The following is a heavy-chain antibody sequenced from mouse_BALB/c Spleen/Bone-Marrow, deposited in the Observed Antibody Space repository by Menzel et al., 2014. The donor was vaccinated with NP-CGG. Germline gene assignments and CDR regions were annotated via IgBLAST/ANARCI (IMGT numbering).Heavy chain of an antibody. Sequence: VQLQQSGPELVKPGASVKISCKASDYAFXTSWMNWVKQRPGQGLEWIGRIYPGDGDTYYNGKFKGKATLTADKSSSTAYTQLSSLTSVDSAVYFCARSDGYRAMDYWGQGTSVTVSS. V-gene: IGHV1-82*01. D-gene: IGHD2-3*01. CDR2: IYPGDGDT. J-gene: IGHJ4*01. CDR1: DYAFXTSW. CDR3: ARSDGYRAMDY.